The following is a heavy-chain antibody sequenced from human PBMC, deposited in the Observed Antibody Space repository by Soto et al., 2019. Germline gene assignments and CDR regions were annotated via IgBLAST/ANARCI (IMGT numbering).Heavy chain of an antibody. CDR1: GYTFTSYG. CDR2: ISAHNGNT. D-gene: IGHD1-1*01. Sequence: QVHLVQSGAEVKKPGASVKVSCKASGYTFTSYGIAWVRQAPGHGLEWMGWISAHNGNTDYAQKLQGRVIATRDTFASTAYMELRRLISDDTSVYYCARGRYGDYWGQRALVTVSS. V-gene: IGHV1-18*01. CDR3: ARGRYGDY. J-gene: IGHJ4*02.